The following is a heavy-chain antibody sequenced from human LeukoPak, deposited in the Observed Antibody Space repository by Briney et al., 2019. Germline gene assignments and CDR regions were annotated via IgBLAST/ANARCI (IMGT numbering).Heavy chain of an antibody. CDR1: GGSIRSSYYY. D-gene: IGHD4-17*01. CDR3: ARDRYGDSYFDY. CDR2: IYDSGST. V-gene: IGHV4-39*07. Sequence: SETLSLTCTVSGGSIRSSYYYWGWIRQPPGKGLEWIGSIYDSGSTYYNPSLKSRVTISVDTSKNQFSLKLSSVTAADTAVYYCARDRYGDSYFDYWGQGTPVTVSS. J-gene: IGHJ4*02.